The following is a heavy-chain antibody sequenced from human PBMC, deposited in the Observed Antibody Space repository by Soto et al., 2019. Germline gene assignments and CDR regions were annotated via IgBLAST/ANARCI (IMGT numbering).Heavy chain of an antibody. CDR2: IIPILGIA. CDR3: AIDWWYSSGWYEVRLDY. J-gene: IGHJ4*02. V-gene: IGHV1-69*08. CDR1: GGTFSSYT. Sequence: QVQLVQSGAEVKKPGSSVKVSCKASGGTFSSYTISWVRQAPGQGLEWMGRIIPILGIANYAQKFQGRVTITADKSTSTAYMELSSLRSADTAVYYCAIDWWYSSGWYEVRLDYWGQGTLVTVSS. D-gene: IGHD6-19*01.